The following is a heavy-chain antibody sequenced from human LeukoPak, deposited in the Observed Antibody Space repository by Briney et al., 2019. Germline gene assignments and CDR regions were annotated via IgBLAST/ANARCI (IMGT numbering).Heavy chain of an antibody. CDR2: IYYSGST. J-gene: IGHJ5*02. CDR3: ARGYYDSSGSNWFDP. V-gene: IGHV4-59*01. D-gene: IGHD3-22*01. CDR1: GGSISSYY. Sequence: SETLSLTCTVLGGSISSYYWSWIRQPPGKGLEWIGYIYYSGSTNYNPSLKSRVTISVDTSKNQFSLKLSSVTAADTAVYYCARGYYDSSGSNWFDPWGQGTLVTVSS.